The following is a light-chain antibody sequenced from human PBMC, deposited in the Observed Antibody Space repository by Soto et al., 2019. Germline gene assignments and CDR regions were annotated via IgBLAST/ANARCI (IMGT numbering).Light chain of an antibody. J-gene: IGKJ1*01. Sequence: EIVLTQSPATLSLSPGERATLSCRASQSVSSDLACYQQKPGQTPRLLIFGASTRATSIPARFTGSRSGTEFTLTISSLQSEDFAVYYCQQYNTWPRTSGQGTKV. V-gene: IGKV3-15*01. CDR1: QSVSSD. CDR2: GAS. CDR3: QQYNTWPRT.